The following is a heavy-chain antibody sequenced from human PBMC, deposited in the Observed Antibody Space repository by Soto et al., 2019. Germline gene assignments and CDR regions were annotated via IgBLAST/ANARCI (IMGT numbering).Heavy chain of an antibody. CDR3: ARGYYGDYRIDY. D-gene: IGHD4-17*01. CDR2: INSDGSST. J-gene: IGHJ4*02. CDR1: GFTFSSYW. Sequence: GGSLRLSCAASGFTFSSYWMHWVRQAPGKGLVWVSRINSDGSSTSYADSVKGRFTISRDNAKKTLYLQMNSLRAEDTAVYYCARGYYGDYRIDYWGQGTLVTVSS. V-gene: IGHV3-74*01.